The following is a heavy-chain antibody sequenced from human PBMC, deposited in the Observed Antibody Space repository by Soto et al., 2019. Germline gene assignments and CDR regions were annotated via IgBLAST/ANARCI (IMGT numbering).Heavy chain of an antibody. CDR1: GGTFSSYA. J-gene: IGHJ6*02. D-gene: IGHD3-3*01. CDR3: ARSGSTYYYFWSGYRLQTRARSYYYYYYGMDV. Sequence: SVKVSCKASGGTFSSYAISWVRQAPGQGLEWMGGIIPIFGTANYAQKFQGRVTITADESTSTAYMELSSLRSEDTAVYYCARSGSTYYYFWSGYRLQTRARSYYYYYYGMDVWGQGTTVTVSS. V-gene: IGHV1-69*13. CDR2: IIPIFGTA.